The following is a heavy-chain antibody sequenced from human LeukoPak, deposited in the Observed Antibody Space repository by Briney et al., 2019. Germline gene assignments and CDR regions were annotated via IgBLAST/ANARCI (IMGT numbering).Heavy chain of an antibody. Sequence: EASVKVSCKASGFTFTSSAVQWVRQARGQRVEWIGWIFVGSGNTNYAQKLQERVTITREKSTSTVYMEMRSLRSEDTDVYYCAAEGRPTVVTFRKGAVDLWGQGTMVTVSS. CDR2: IFVGSGNT. CDR1: GFTFTSSA. J-gene: IGHJ3*01. CDR3: AAEGRPTVVTFRKGAVDL. V-gene: IGHV1-58*01. D-gene: IGHD4-23*01.